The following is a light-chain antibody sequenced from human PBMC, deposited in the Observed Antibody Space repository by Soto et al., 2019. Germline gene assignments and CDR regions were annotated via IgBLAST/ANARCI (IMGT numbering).Light chain of an antibody. J-gene: IGKJ1*01. CDR3: QQYNSYST. V-gene: IGKV1-5*01. CDR2: DAS. CDR1: QGISSY. Sequence: DIQLTQSPSFLSASVGDRVTITCRASQGISSYLAWYQQKPGKAPKLLIYDASSLESGVPSRFSGSGSGTEFTLTISSLQPDDFATYYCQQYNSYSTFGQGTKVDTK.